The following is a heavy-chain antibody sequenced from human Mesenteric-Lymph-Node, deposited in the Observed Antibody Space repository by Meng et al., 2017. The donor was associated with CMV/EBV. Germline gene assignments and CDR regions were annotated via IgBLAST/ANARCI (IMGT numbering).Heavy chain of an antibody. J-gene: IGHJ4*02. Sequence: ESLKISCAASGFTFSSYSMNWIRQPPGKGLEWIGSIYYSGSTYYNPSLKSRVTISVDTSKNQFSLKLSSVTAADTAVYYCARSGDFWSGYADYWGQGTLVTVSS. V-gene: IGHV4-39*07. CDR2: IYYSGST. D-gene: IGHD3-3*01. CDR1: GFTFSSYS. CDR3: ARSGDFWSGYADY.